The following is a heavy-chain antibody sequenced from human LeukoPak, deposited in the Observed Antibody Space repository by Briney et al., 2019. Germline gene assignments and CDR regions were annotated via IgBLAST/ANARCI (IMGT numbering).Heavy chain of an antibody. CDR2: INHSGST. CDR1: GWSFSGYY. Sequence: PSETLSLTCAVSGWSFSGYYWSWIRQPPGKGLEWIGEINHSGSTNYNPSLKSRVTISVDTSKNQFSLKLSSVTAADTAVYYCARGVFVVVVAATKPYYYYYMDVWGKGTTVTVSS. J-gene: IGHJ6*03. V-gene: IGHV4-34*01. D-gene: IGHD2-15*01. CDR3: ARGVFVVVVAATKPYYYYYMDV.